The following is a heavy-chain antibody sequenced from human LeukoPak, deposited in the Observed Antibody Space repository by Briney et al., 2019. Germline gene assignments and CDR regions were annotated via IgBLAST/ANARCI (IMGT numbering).Heavy chain of an antibody. V-gene: IGHV3-23*01. CDR2: ISDSGDYT. J-gene: IGHJ4*02. D-gene: IGHD2-8*01. Sequence: PGGSLRLSCAASGFTFSNYAVSWVRQAPGQGLQWVSVISDSGDYTSYADSVRGRFTISRDNSRNTLYLQMISLRPEDTAVYYCAKDTSIGKYCTNGVCSPFDYWGQGTLVTVSS. CDR3: AKDTSIGKYCTNGVCSPFDY. CDR1: GFTFSNYA.